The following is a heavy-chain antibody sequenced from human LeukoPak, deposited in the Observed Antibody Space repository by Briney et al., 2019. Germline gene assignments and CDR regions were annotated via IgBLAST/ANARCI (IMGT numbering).Heavy chain of an antibody. CDR3: ATSRRGPYYYDSSGYREIRSY. J-gene: IGHJ4*02. Sequence: ASVKVSCKVSGYTLTELSMHWVRQAPGKGLEWMGGFDPEDGETIYAQKFQGRVTMTEDTSTDTAYMELSSLRSEDTAVYYCATSRRGPYYYDSSGYREIRSYWGQGTLVTVSS. CDR1: GYTLTELS. V-gene: IGHV1-24*01. D-gene: IGHD3-22*01. CDR2: FDPEDGET.